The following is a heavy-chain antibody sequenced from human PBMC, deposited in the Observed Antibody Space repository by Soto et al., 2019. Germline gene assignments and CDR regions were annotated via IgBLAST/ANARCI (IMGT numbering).Heavy chain of an antibody. V-gene: IGHV3-33*01. CDR2: IWHDGKNK. J-gene: IGHJ4*02. Sequence: QVQVVESGGGVVQPGRSLRLSCVASGFTFSNFGMHWVRQAPGKRLEWVAVIWHDGKNKYYADSAEGRFTVSRDNSKNTLYLQMDSLTAEDTAVYYCARDPGQDEAMDYWGQGTLVTVSS. CDR3: ARDPGQDEAMDY. CDR1: GFTFSNFG.